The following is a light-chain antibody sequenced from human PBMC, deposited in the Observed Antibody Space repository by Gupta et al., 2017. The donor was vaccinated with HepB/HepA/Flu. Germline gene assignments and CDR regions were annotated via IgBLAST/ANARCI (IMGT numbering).Light chain of an antibody. CDR2: RNN. CDR3: AAWDDSLSGVV. CDR1: SSNIGSNY. Sequence: SVLTQPPSASGTPGRRVTISCSGSSSNIGSNYVYWYQQLPGTAPKLLIYRNNQRPSGVPDRFSGSKSGTSASLAISGLRSEDEADYYCAAWDDSLSGVVFGGGTKLTVL. J-gene: IGLJ2*01. V-gene: IGLV1-47*01.